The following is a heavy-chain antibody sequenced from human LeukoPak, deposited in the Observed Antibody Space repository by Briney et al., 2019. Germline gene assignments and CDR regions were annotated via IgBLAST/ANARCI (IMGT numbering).Heavy chain of an antibody. J-gene: IGHJ4*02. D-gene: IGHD3-22*01. CDR1: GFTFSSYG. Sequence: PGGSLRLSCAASGFTFSSYGMHWVRQAPGKGLEWVAFIRYDGSNKYYADSVKGRFTISRDNSKNTLYLQMNSLRAEDTAVYYCAKDLGVSWAYYFDYWGQGTLVTVSS. CDR3: AKDLGVSWAYYFDY. CDR2: IRYDGSNK. V-gene: IGHV3-30*02.